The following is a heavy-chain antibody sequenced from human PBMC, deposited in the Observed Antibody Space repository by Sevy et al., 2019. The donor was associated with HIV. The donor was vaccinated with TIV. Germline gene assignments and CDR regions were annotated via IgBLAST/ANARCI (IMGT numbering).Heavy chain of an antibody. V-gene: IGHV4-34*01. D-gene: IGHD6-6*01. CDR2: INHSGST. CDR3: ARVLTTTSIAAPGYFDY. J-gene: IGHJ4*02. CDR1: GGSFSGYY. Sequence: SETLSPTCAVYGGSFSGYYWSWIRQPPGKGLEWIGEINHSGSTNYNPSLKSRVTISVDTSKNQFSLKLSSVTAADTAVYYCARVLTTTSIAAPGYFDYWGQGTLVTVSS.